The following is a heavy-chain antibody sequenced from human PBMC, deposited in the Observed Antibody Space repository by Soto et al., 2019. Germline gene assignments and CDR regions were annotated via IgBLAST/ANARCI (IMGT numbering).Heavy chain of an antibody. Sequence: ASVKVSCKASGYTFTGYYMHWVRQAPGQGLEWMGWINPNSGGTNYAQKFQGWVTMTRDTSISTAYMELSRLRSDDTAVYYCARGEGIAAAGTPSMPYYYYYLDVSGKATTVTVSS. CDR3: ARGEGIAAAGTPSMPYYYYYLDV. V-gene: IGHV1-2*04. CDR2: INPNSGGT. J-gene: IGHJ6*03. CDR1: GYTFTGYY. D-gene: IGHD6-13*01.